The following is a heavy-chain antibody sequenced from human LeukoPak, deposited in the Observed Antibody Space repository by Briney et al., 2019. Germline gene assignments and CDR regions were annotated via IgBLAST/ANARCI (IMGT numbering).Heavy chain of an antibody. CDR3: ASPLYSYGNYYYYGMDV. CDR2: INTNTGNP. CDR1: GYTFTSYA. Sequence: ASVKVSCKASGYTFTSYAMNWVRQAPGQGLEWMGWINTNTGNPTYAQGFTGRFVFSLDTSVSTAYLQISSLKAEDTAVYYCASPLYSYGNYYYYGMDVWGQGITVTVSS. J-gene: IGHJ6*02. D-gene: IGHD5-18*01. V-gene: IGHV7-4-1*02.